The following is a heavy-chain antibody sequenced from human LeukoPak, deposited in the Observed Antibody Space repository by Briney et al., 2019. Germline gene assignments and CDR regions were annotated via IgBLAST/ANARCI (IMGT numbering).Heavy chain of an antibody. D-gene: IGHD3-10*01. Sequence: GGSLRLSCAASGFTFSSYEMNWVRQAPGKGLEWVSYISSSGSTIYYADSVKGRFTISRDNAKNSLYLQMNSLRAEDTAVYYCARTQAPKLDRISSSGENWFDPWGQGTLVTVSS. J-gene: IGHJ5*02. CDR1: GFTFSSYE. CDR2: ISSSGSTI. CDR3: ARTQAPKLDRISSSGENWFDP. V-gene: IGHV3-48*03.